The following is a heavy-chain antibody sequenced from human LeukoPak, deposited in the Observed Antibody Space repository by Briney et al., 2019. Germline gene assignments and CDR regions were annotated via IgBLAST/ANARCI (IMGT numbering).Heavy chain of an antibody. Sequence: ASVKVSCKASGGTFSSYAISWVRQAPGQGLEWMGWISAYNGNTNYAQKLQGRVTMTTDTSTSTAYMELRSLRSDDTAVYYCAIGANDFWSGYYTDYYYGMDVWGQGTTVTVSS. J-gene: IGHJ6*02. CDR2: ISAYNGNT. V-gene: IGHV1-18*01. CDR3: AIGANDFWSGYYTDYYYGMDV. CDR1: GGTFSSYA. D-gene: IGHD3-3*01.